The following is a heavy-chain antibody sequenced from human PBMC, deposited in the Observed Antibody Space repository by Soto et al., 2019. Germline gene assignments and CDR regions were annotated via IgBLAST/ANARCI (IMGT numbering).Heavy chain of an antibody. CDR3: ARGDPLSGRAIDY. J-gene: IGHJ4*02. V-gene: IGHV4-59*08. Sequence: SETLRLTCSVAGGSIGSYYWSWILKPPGKGLEWIGYIYYSGSTNYNPSLKSRVTISVDTSKNQFSLKLSSVTAADTAVYYCARGDPLSGRAIDYWGQGTLVTVSS. D-gene: IGHD3-16*01. CDR1: GGSIGSYY. CDR2: IYYSGST.